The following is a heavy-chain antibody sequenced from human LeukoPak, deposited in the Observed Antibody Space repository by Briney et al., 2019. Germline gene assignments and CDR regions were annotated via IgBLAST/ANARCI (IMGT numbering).Heavy chain of an antibody. CDR3: AKDRGY. CDR2: IRANGGDT. J-gene: IGHJ4*02. CDR1: GFTFSTFA. Sequence: QPGGSLRLSCVASGFTFSTFAMSWVRQAPGKGLEWVSAIRANGGDTYYADSVKGRFTISRDNSKNTLYLQMNSLRAEDTAIYYCAKDRGYWGQGTLVTVSS. V-gene: IGHV3-23*01.